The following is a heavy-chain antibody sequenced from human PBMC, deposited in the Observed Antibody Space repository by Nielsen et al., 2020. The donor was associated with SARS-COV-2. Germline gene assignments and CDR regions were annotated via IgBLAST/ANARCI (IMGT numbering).Heavy chain of an antibody. CDR2: IKRDGSEK. D-gene: IGHD1-26*01. CDR3: VREWGY. Sequence: GESLKISCAASGFTFSSYAMSWVRQAPGKGLEWVANIKRDGSEKHYVDSVKGRFTVSRDNAKNSLFLQMNSVRADDTAVYYCVREWGYWGLGTLVTVSS. CDR1: GFTFSSYA. J-gene: IGHJ4*02. V-gene: IGHV3-7*01.